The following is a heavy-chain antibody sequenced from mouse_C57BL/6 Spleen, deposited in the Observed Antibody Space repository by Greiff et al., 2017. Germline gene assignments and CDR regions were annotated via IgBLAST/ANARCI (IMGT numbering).Heavy chain of an antibody. CDR2: IDPSDSYT. CDR1: GYTFTSYW. V-gene: IGHV1-69*01. CDR3: ARGARFAY. J-gene: IGHJ3*01. Sequence: VQLQQPGAELVMPGASVKLSCKASGYTFTSYWMHWVKQRPGQGLEWIGEIDPSDSYTNYNQKFKGKSTLTVDKSSSTAYMQLSGLTSEASAVYYCARGARFAYWGQGTLVTVSA.